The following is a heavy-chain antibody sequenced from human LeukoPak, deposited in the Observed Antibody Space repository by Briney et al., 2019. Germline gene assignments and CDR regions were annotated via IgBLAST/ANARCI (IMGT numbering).Heavy chain of an antibody. D-gene: IGHD3-10*01. J-gene: IGHJ4*02. V-gene: IGHV4-31*03. CDR3: ARVSGRFGELIGPFDY. CDR1: GGSISSGGYY. CDR2: IYYSGST. Sequence: TSQTLSLTCTVSGGSISSGGYYWSWIRQHPGKGLEWIGYIYYSGSTYYNPSLKSRVTLSVGTSKNQFSLKLSSVTAADTAVYYCARVSGRFGELIGPFDYWGQGTLVTVSS.